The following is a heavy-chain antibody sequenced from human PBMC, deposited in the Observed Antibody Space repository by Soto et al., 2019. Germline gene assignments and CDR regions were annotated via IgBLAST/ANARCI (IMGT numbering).Heavy chain of an antibody. CDR3: ARDPDGGQWLFNY. J-gene: IGHJ4*02. V-gene: IGHV3-30*12. Sequence: GGSLRLSCAASGLTCTTYAMNWVRQAPGQGLEWVAMVSSDGTNKNYADSVKGRFTVSRDNSKNTLWLQMDSLRAEDTAVYYCARDPDGGQWLFNYWGQGSLVTVSS. CDR2: VSSDGTNK. D-gene: IGHD6-19*01. CDR1: GLTCTTYA.